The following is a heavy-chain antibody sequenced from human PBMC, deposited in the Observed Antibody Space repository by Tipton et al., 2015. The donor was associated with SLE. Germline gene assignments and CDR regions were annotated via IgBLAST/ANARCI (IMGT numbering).Heavy chain of an antibody. D-gene: IGHD3-9*01. V-gene: IGHV4-59*11. Sequence: TLSLTCTVSGGSISSHYWSWIRQPPGKGLEWIGYIYYSGSTNYNPSLKSRVTISVDTSKNQFSLKLSSVTAADTAVYYCARGILTGPYSPPHYWGQGTLVTVSS. CDR3: ARGILTGPYSPPHY. CDR1: GGSISSHY. J-gene: IGHJ4*02. CDR2: IYYSGST.